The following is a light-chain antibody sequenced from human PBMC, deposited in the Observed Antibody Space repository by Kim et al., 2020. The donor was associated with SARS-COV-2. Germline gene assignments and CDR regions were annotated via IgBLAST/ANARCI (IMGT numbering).Light chain of an antibody. CDR2: KAS. CDR1: QGISSW. CDR3: QQYNSYLLT. J-gene: IGKJ4*01. V-gene: IGKV1-5*03. Sequence: ASVVDRVTISCRASQGISSWLAWYQQKPGKAPKLLIYKASSLESGIPSRFSGSGSGTEFTLTISSLQPDDFATYYCQQYNSYLLTFGGGTKVDIK.